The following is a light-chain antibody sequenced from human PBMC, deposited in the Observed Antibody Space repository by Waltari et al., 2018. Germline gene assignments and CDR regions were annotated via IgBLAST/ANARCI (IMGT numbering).Light chain of an antibody. Sequence: EIVMTQSPATLSVSPGERATLSCRASQSVDSNLAWYQQKPGQAPRLLIFGASTRATGIPARFSGSGSGTEFPLTLSSLQSEAFAVYYCQQYNNWLTWSFGQGTKVEIK. CDR3: QQYNNWLTWS. CDR1: QSVDSN. J-gene: IGKJ1*01. CDR2: GAS. V-gene: IGKV3-15*01.